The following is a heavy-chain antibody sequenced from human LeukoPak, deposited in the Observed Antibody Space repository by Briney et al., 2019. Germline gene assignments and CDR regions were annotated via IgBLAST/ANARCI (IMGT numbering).Heavy chain of an antibody. D-gene: IGHD4-23*01. V-gene: IGHV3-11*01. CDR1: GFTFSDYY. CDR2: ISSSGSTI. CDR3: ARDRNTVDYFDY. J-gene: IGHJ4*02. Sequence: KPGGSLRLSCAASGFTFSDYYMSWIRQAPGEGLEWVSYISSSGSTIYYADSVKGRFTISRDNAKNSLYLQMNSLRAEDTAVYYCARDRNTVDYFDYWGQGTLVTVSS.